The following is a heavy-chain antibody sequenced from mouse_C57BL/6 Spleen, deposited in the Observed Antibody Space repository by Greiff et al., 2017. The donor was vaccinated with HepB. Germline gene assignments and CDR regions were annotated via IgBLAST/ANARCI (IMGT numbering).Heavy chain of an antibody. CDR1: GYAFSSSW. CDR2: IYPGDGDT. CDR3: ARGAGTDY. J-gene: IGHJ2*01. D-gene: IGHD4-1*01. V-gene: IGHV1-82*01. Sequence: QVQLQQSGPELVKPGASVKISCKASGYAFSSSWMNWVKQRPGKGLEWIGRIYPGDGDTNYNGKFKGKATLTADKYSSTAYMQLSSLTSEDSAVYFCARGAGTDYWGQGTTLTVSS.